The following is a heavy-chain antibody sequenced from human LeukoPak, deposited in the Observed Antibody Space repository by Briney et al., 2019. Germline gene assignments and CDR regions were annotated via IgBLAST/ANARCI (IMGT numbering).Heavy chain of an antibody. J-gene: IGHJ5*01. Sequence: GGSLRLSCAASGFTFSNYWMRWVRQAPGKGLVWVSRIKGDGSHAIYADSVKGRFTISRDNAKNTLYLQMKSLRAEDTAVYYCVRDWDHFDFDSWGQGTLVTVSS. V-gene: IGHV3-74*01. D-gene: IGHD3-9*01. CDR1: GFTFSNYW. CDR2: IKGDGSHA. CDR3: VRDWDHFDFDS.